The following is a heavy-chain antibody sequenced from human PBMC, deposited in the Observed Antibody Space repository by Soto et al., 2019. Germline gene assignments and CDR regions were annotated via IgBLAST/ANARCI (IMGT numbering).Heavy chain of an antibody. CDR1: GFTFSSYA. CDR3: AKTPPYVLIRVVAATNDY. D-gene: IGHD2-15*01. J-gene: IGHJ4*02. Sequence: GGSLRLSCAASGFTFSSYAMSWVRQAPGKGLEWVSAISGSGGSTYYADSVKGRFTISRDNSKNTLYLQMNSLRAEDTAVYYCAKTPPYVLIRVVAATNDYWGQGTLVTVSS. V-gene: IGHV3-23*01. CDR2: ISGSGGST.